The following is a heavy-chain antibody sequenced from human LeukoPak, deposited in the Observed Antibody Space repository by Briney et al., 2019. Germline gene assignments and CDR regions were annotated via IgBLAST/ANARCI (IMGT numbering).Heavy chain of an antibody. D-gene: IGHD6-6*01. CDR1: GGSISSSSYY. J-gene: IGHJ5*02. Sequence: SETLPLTCTVSGGSISSSSYYWGWIRQPPGKGLEWIGSIYYSGSTYYNPSLKSRVTISVDTSKNQFSLKLSSVTAADTAVYYCARDSSPRGGFDPWGQGTLVTVSS. CDR2: IYYSGST. V-gene: IGHV4-39*07. CDR3: ARDSSPRGGFDP.